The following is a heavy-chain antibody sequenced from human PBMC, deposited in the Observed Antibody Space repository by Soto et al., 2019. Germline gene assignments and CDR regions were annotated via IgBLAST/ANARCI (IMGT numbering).Heavy chain of an antibody. V-gene: IGHV4-39*01. D-gene: IGHD3-3*02. CDR3: SRLPPRHLLAY. CDR2: MFYGVST. J-gene: IGHJ2*01. Sequence: TLSLTCFSSGTATVMKGRIPGWIRQPPGKGLEWIGSMFYGVSTYYNPSLKSRVTVSVDTSKNQFSLNLRSVTAADTAVYYCSRLPPRHLLAYRGRRTPV. CDR1: GTATVMKGRI.